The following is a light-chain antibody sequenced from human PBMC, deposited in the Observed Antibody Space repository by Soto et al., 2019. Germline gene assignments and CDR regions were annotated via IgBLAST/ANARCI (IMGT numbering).Light chain of an antibody. J-gene: IGLJ2*01. CDR1: SSSIGAGYD. Sequence: QSVLTQPPSVSGAPGQRVTISCTGSSSSIGAGYDVHWYQQLPGTAPKLLMYGNNNRPSGVPDRFSGSKSGTSASLAITGLQAEDEADYYCQSYDSSLSGSVFGGGTKLTVL. CDR2: GNN. CDR3: QSYDSSLSGSV. V-gene: IGLV1-40*01.